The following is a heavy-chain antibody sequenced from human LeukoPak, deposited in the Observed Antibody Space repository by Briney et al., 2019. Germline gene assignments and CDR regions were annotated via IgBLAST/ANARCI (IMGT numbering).Heavy chain of an antibody. J-gene: IGHJ4*02. D-gene: IGHD2-21*02. CDR2: IYTSGST. CDR1: GGSISSYY. Sequence: SETLSLTCTVSGGSISSYYWSWIRQPPGKGLEWIGYIYTSGSTNYNPSLKSRVTISVDTSKNQFSLKLSSVTAADTAVYYCAKALLHVVVTDWGQGTLVTVSS. V-gene: IGHV4-4*09. CDR3: AKALLHVVVTD.